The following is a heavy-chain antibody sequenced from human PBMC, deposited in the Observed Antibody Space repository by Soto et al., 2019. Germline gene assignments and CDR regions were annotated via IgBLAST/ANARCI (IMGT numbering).Heavy chain of an antibody. CDR1: GGSISSGGYY. CDR3: ARRGYRTDTDIDY. Sequence: SETLSLTCTVSGGSISSGGYYWSWIRQHPGKGLEWIGYIYYSGSTYYNPSLKSRVTISVDTSKNQFSLKLSSVTAADTAVHYCARRGYRTDTDIDYWGPGTLVTVSA. CDR2: IYYSGST. J-gene: IGHJ4*02. V-gene: IGHV4-31*03. D-gene: IGHD3-16*02.